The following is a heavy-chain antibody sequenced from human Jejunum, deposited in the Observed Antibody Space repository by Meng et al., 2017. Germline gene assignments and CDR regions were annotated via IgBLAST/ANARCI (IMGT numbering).Heavy chain of an antibody. Sequence: EVHLVESGGGLVKPGGSLRLSCAASGFTFSTHAMNWVRQAPGKGLEWVSAIRGRTLNTYYADSVKGRFAVSRDNSENRVYLQMNSLREEDTAVYYCATMEWFQFPPYWGQGTLVTVSS. J-gene: IGHJ4*02. CDR2: IRGRTLNT. V-gene: IGHV3-23*04. D-gene: IGHD3-3*01. CDR3: ATMEWFQFPPY. CDR1: GFTFSTHA.